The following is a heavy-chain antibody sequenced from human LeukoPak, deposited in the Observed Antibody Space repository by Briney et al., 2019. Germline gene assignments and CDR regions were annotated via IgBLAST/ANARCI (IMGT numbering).Heavy chain of an antibody. D-gene: IGHD6-13*01. V-gene: IGHV4-39*01. CDR2: IYHSGGT. CDR1: GGDLSSGTYY. J-gene: IGHJ4*02. CDR3: ARHTPAAGTFFAS. Sequence: PSETLSLTCTVSGGDLSSGTYYWGWIRQSPGKGLEWIGSIYHSGGTYYNPPLKSRVTISIDKSQNQFSLKLRFMTAADTALYFCARHTPAAGTFFASWGQGTLVTVPS.